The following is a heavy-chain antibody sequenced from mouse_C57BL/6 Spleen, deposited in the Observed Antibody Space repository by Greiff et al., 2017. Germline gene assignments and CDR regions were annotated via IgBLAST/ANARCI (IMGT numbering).Heavy chain of an antibody. CDR2: IWGDGST. D-gene: IGHD2-4*01. V-gene: IGHV2-3*01. J-gene: IGHJ3*01. CDR3: AREGDYDVWFGC. Sequence: VQLVESGPGLVAPSPSLSISCTVSGFSLTSYGVSWVRQPPGKGLEWLGEIWGDGSTNYHSALISRLGISKDNSKSQVFLKLNSLQTDDTATYYCAREGDYDVWFGCWGPATLVTVSA. CDR1: GFSLTSYG.